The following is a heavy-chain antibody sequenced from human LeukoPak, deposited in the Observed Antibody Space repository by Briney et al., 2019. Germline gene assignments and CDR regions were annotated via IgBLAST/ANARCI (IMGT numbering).Heavy chain of an antibody. CDR3: AVHLPGDYLDR. V-gene: IGHV1-8*01. J-gene: IGHJ4*02. CDR1: GYAFNIYD. Sequence: ASVRVSCKASGYAFNIYDINWVRQATGQGLEWMGWMNPDSGNTGFAQKFQGRVTMTRNTSITTAYMELSSLRFEDTAVYCCAVHLPGDYLDRWGQGTLVTVSS. CDR2: MNPDSGNT.